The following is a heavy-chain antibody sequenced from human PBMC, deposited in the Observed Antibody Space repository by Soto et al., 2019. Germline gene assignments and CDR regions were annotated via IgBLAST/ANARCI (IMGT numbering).Heavy chain of an antibody. D-gene: IGHD5-12*01. CDR1: GGSISSSSYY. J-gene: IGHJ6*03. V-gene: IGHV4-39*01. Sequence: QLQLEESGPGLVKPSETLSLTCTVSGGSISSSSYYWGWIRQSPGKGLEWIGSFYYSGSTYYSPSLRSRVTISGDTSRKQISLRLSSVTAADTAVYYCARISVASRYMDVLGKGTTVTVSS. CDR3: ARISVASRYMDV. CDR2: FYYSGST.